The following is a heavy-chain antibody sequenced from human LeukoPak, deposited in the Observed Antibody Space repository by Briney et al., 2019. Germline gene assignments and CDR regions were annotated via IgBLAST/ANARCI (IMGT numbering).Heavy chain of an antibody. CDR3: ARHGRRRIGLTMIVVYYFDY. V-gene: IGHV4-39*01. D-gene: IGHD3-22*01. Sequence: SETLSLTCTVSGGSISSGSYYWGWIRQPPGKGLEWIGSIYYSGSTYHNPSLKSRVTISVDTSKNQFSLRLSSVTAADTAVYYCARHGRRRIGLTMIVVYYFDYWGQGTLVTVSS. J-gene: IGHJ4*02. CDR1: GGSISSGSYY. CDR2: IYYSGST.